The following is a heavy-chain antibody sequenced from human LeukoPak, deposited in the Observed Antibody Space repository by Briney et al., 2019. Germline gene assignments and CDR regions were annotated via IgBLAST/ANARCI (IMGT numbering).Heavy chain of an antibody. Sequence: ASVKVSCKASGYSLTSFDINWVRQGSGQGLEWMGWINPNSGGTNYAQKFPGRVTMTRDTSISTAYMELSRLRSDDTAVYYCARVALWGTYYYDRGLDYWGQGTLVTVSS. CDR3: ARVALWGTYYYDRGLDY. D-gene: IGHD3-22*01. J-gene: IGHJ4*02. CDR1: GYSLTSFD. CDR2: INPNSGGT. V-gene: IGHV1-2*02.